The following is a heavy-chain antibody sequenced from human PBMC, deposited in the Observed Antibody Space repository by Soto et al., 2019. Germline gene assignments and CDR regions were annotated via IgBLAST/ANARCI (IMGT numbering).Heavy chain of an antibody. J-gene: IGHJ4*02. CDR1: GFTFSSYG. CDR2: IWYDGSNK. CDR3: ARDGGYCSGGSCHNPLDY. D-gene: IGHD2-15*01. V-gene: IGHV3-33*01. Sequence: GGSLRLSCAASGFTFSSYGMHWVRQAPGKGLEWVAVIWYDGSNKYYADSVKGRFTISRDNSKNKLYLQMNSLRAEDTAVYYCARDGGYCSGGSCHNPLDYWGQGTLVTVSS.